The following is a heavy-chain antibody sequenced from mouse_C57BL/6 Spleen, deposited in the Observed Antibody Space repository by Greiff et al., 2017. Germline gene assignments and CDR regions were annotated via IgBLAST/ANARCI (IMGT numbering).Heavy chain of an antibody. D-gene: IGHD2-4*01. CDR3: ARGAYYDYDGRNYAMDY. V-gene: IGHV1-22*01. CDR1: GYTFTDYN. CDR2: INPNNGGT. J-gene: IGHJ4*01. Sequence: VQLKQSGPELVKPGASVKMSCKASGYTFTDYNMHWVKQSHGKSLEWIGYINPNNGGTSYNQKFKGKATLTVNKSSSTAYMELRSLTSEDSAVYYCARGAYYDYDGRNYAMDYWGQGTSVTVSS.